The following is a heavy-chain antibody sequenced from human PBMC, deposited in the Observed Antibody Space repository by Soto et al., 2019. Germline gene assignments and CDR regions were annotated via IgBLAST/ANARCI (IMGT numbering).Heavy chain of an antibody. CDR3: ARGTVTTPISNHCYYMDV. Sequence: QVQLVQSGAEVKKPGSSVKVSCKASGGTFSSYTISWVRQAPGQGLEWMGRIIPILGIANYAQKFQGRVTITADKSTSTAYMELSSLRSEDTAVYYCARGTVTTPISNHCYYMDVWGKGTTVTVSS. D-gene: IGHD4-17*01. V-gene: IGHV1-69*02. CDR1: GGTFSSYT. CDR2: IIPILGIA. J-gene: IGHJ6*03.